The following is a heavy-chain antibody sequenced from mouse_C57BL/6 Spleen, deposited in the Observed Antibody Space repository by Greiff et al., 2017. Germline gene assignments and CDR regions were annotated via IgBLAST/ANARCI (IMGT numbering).Heavy chain of an antibody. CDR1: GFTFSDYG. D-gene: IGHD1-1*01. CDR2: ISSGSSTI. V-gene: IGHV5-17*01. J-gene: IGHJ1*03. CDR3: ARYHYGSSYGYFDV. Sequence: DVQLVESGGGLVKPGGSLKLSCAASGFTFSDYGMHWVRQAPEKGLEWVAYISSGSSTIYYADTVKGRFTISRDNAKNTLFLQMTSLRSEDTAMYYCARYHYGSSYGYFDVWGTGTTVTVSS.